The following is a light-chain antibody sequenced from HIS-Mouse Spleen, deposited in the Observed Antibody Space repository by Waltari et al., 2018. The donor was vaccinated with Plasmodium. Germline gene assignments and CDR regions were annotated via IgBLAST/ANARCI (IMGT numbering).Light chain of an antibody. CDR1: SSNIGAGYD. J-gene: IGLJ3*02. CDR2: ENS. V-gene: IGLV1-40*01. Sequence: QSVLTQPPSVSGAPGQRVTISCTGSSSNIGAGYDVHWYQQLPGTAPKLLIYENSTRSSGVPDRFAGSKSVTSASLAITGLQAEDEADYYCQSYDSSLSGWVFGGGTKLTVL. CDR3: QSYDSSLSGWV.